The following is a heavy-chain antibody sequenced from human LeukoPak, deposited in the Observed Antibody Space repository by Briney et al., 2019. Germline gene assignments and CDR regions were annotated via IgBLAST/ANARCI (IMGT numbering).Heavy chain of an antibody. CDR2: FDPEDGKT. CDR1: GYTLTELS. D-gene: IGHD1-26*01. CDR3: ATPVGATPFDY. V-gene: IGHV1-24*01. J-gene: IGHJ4*02. Sequence: ASVKVSCKVSGYTLTELSMFWVRQAPGKGLEWMGSFDPEDGKTVYAQKFQGRVTMTEDTSTDTAYMELSSLRSEDTAVYYCATPVGATPFDYWGQGTLVTVSS.